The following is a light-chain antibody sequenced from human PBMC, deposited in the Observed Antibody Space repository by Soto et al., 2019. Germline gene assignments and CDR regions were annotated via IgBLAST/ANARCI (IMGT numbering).Light chain of an antibody. CDR1: QSVSSSH. Sequence: EIVLTQSPGTLSLSPGERATLSCRASQSVSSSHLAWYQQKPGQAPRLFMYGASNRATGIPDRFSGSGSGKDFTLSISRLDPEDFAVYYCQHYGSSPRTFGQGTKLEIK. J-gene: IGKJ2*01. CDR3: QHYGSSPRT. V-gene: IGKV3-20*01. CDR2: GAS.